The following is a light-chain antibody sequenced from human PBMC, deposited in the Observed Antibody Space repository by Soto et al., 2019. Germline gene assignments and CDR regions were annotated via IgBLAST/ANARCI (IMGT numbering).Light chain of an antibody. V-gene: IGLV2-14*01. CDR1: SSDGGGSKF. Sequence: QSVLTQPASVSGSPGQSITISCTGTSSDGGGSKFVSWYQQHPGKAPKLMIYEVNNRPSGVSNRFSGSKSGNTASLTISGLQDEDEADYYCSSYTTSSTLEVFGTGTKLTVL. J-gene: IGLJ1*01. CDR3: SSYTTSSTLEV. CDR2: EVN.